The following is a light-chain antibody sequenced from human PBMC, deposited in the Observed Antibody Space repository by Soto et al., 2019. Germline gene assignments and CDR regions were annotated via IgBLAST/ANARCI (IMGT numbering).Light chain of an antibody. CDR3: HQYGSSTQT. CDR1: QNIYSN. Sequence: IVMTQSPATLSVSPGERATLSCRASQNIYSNVAWYQQRPGQAPRLLIYGASSRATGIPDRFSGSGSGTDFTLTISRLEPEDFAVYYCHQYGSSTQTFGQGTKVDIK. V-gene: IGKV3-20*01. J-gene: IGKJ1*01. CDR2: GAS.